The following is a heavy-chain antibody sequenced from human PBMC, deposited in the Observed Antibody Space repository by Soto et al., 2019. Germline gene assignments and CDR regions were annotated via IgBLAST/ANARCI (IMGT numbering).Heavy chain of an antibody. J-gene: IGHJ4*02. CDR2: IWYDGSNK. Sequence: QVQLVESGGGVVQPGRSLRLSCAASGFTFSSYGMHWVRQAPGKGLEWVAVIWYDGSNKYYADSVKGRFTISRDNSKNTLYLQMNSLRAEDTAVYYCARGYGVAGTWFDYWGQGTLVTVSS. V-gene: IGHV3-33*01. CDR1: GFTFSSYG. CDR3: ARGYGVAGTWFDY. D-gene: IGHD6-19*01.